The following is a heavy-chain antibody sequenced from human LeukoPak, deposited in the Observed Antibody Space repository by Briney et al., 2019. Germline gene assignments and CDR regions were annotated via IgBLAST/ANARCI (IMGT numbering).Heavy chain of an antibody. CDR2: ISSNGGST. D-gene: IGHD5-18*01. CDR1: GFTFSSYA. Sequence: GGSLRLSCAASGFTFSSYAMHWVRQAPGKGLEYVSAISSNGGSTYYANSVNGRFTISRDNSKNTLYLQMGSLRAEDMAVYYCARGGYSVSAFDPWGQGTLVTVSS. CDR3: ARGGYSVSAFDP. V-gene: IGHV3-64*01. J-gene: IGHJ5*02.